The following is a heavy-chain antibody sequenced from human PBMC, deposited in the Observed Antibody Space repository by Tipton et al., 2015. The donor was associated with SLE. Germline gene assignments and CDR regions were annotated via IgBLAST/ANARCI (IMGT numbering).Heavy chain of an antibody. CDR3: ARTGPYYDFWSGYPNDAFDI. D-gene: IGHD3-3*01. Sequence: TLSLTCTVSGGSISSYYWSWIRLPPGNGLEWIGYIYYSGSTNYNPSLKSRVTISVDTSKNQFSLKLSSVTAADTAVYYCARTGPYYDFWSGYPNDAFDIWGQGTMVAVSS. J-gene: IGHJ3*02. V-gene: IGHV4-59*01. CDR2: IYYSGST. CDR1: GGSISSYY.